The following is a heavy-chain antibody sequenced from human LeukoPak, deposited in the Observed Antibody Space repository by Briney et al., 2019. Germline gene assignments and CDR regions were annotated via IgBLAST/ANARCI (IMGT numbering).Heavy chain of an antibody. CDR2: ISSSSSYI. J-gene: IGHJ3*02. V-gene: IGHV3-21*01. CDR3: ARVSSKMMFGVAFDI. D-gene: IGHD3-10*02. CDR1: GFTFSSYS. Sequence: PGGSLRLSCAASGFTFSSYSMNWVRQAPGKGLEWVSSISSSSSYIYYADSVKGRFTISRDNAKNSLYLQMNSLRAEDTAVYYCARVSSKMMFGVAFDIWGQGTMVTVSS.